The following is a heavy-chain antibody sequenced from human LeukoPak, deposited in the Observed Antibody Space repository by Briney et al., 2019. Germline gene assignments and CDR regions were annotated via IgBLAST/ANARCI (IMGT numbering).Heavy chain of an antibody. Sequence: GESLKISCKGSGYSFTSYWIGWVRQMPGKGLELMGIIYPGDSDTRYSPSFQGQVTISADKSISTAYLQWSSLKASDTAMYYCARQTSRGYYDILTGYQSSTYFDYWGQGTLVTVSS. D-gene: IGHD3-9*01. J-gene: IGHJ4*02. CDR2: IYPGDSDT. CDR3: ARQTSRGYYDILTGYQSSTYFDY. V-gene: IGHV5-51*01. CDR1: GYSFTSYW.